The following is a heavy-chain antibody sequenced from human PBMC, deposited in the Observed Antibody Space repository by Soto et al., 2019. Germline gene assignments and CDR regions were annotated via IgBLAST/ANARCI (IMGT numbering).Heavy chain of an antibody. J-gene: IGHJ4*02. CDR3: ARLYGGFDY. Sequence: SETLSLTCAVYGGSFSGYYWSWIRQPPGKGLEWIGEINHSGSTNYNPSLKSRVTISVDTSKNQFSLKLSSVTAADTAVYYRARLYGGFDYWGQGTLVTVSS. CDR2: INHSGST. V-gene: IGHV4-34*01. CDR1: GGSFSGYY. D-gene: IGHD2-2*02.